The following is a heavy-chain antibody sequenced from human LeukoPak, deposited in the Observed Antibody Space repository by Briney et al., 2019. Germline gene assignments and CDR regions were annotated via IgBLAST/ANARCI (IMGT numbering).Heavy chain of an antibody. Sequence: SETLSLTCAVYGGSFSGYYGSWIRQPPGKGLEWIGEINHSGSTNYNPSPKSRVTISVDTSKNQFSLKLSSVTAADTAVYYCAREGYCSSTSCYKGYYYMDVWGKGTTVTVSS. V-gene: IGHV4-34*01. D-gene: IGHD2-2*01. CDR1: GGSFSGYY. CDR2: INHSGST. CDR3: AREGYCSSTSCYKGYYYMDV. J-gene: IGHJ6*03.